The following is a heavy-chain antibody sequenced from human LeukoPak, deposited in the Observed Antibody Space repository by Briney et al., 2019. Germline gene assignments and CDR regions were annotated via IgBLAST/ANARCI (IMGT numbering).Heavy chain of an antibody. J-gene: IGHJ4*02. V-gene: IGHV3-23*01. Sequence: GGSLRLSCAVSGFTFSSYAMSWVRQAPGKGLEWVSAISGSGGSTYYADSVKGRFTISRDNSKNTLYLQMNSLRAEDTAVYHCAKDSGSTLDYWGQGTLVTVSS. CDR3: AKDSGSTLDY. D-gene: IGHD3-10*01. CDR2: ISGSGGST. CDR1: GFTFSSYA.